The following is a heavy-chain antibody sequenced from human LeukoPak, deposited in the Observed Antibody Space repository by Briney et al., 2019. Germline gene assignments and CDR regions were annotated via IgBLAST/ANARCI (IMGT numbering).Heavy chain of an antibody. CDR1: GGSIRGYY. Sequence: SETLSLTCTVPGGSIRGYYWSWIRQPPGKGLEWIGYMYYSGSSKYNPYLKSRATISRDTSKNQFSLKLTSVTVADTAVYFCAREGEAAAGAFDNWGRGTLVTVSA. CDR3: AREGEAAAGAFDN. CDR2: MYYSGSS. D-gene: IGHD6-13*01. V-gene: IGHV4-59*01. J-gene: IGHJ4*02.